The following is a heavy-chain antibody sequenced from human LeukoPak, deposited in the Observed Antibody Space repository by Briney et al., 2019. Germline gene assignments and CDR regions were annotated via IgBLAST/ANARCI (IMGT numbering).Heavy chain of an antibody. CDR1: GFTVSSNY. V-gene: IGHV3-53*01. CDR3: ARCRLDSSWSDAFDI. J-gene: IGHJ3*02. CDR2: IYNGDGT. Sequence: PGGSLRLSCAASGFTVSSNYMSWVRQAPGKGLEWVSVIYNGDGTYYADSVKGRFTISRDNSKNTLYLQMNSLRAEDTAVYYCARCRLDSSWSDAFDIWGQGTMVTVSS. D-gene: IGHD6-13*01.